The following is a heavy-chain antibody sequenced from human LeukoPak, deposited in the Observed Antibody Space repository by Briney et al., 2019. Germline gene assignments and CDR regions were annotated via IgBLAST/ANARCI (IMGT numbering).Heavy chain of an antibody. CDR3: ARSHTKHGGDCYL. CDR2: INPNSGGT. Sequence: ASVKVSCKASGYTFTGYYMHWVRQSPGQGLEWMGWINPNSGGTNYAQKFQGRVTMTRDTSISTAYMELSRLRSDDTAVYYCARSHTKHGGDCYLWGQGTLVTVSS. CDR1: GYTFTGYY. V-gene: IGHV1-2*02. D-gene: IGHD2-21*01. J-gene: IGHJ4*02.